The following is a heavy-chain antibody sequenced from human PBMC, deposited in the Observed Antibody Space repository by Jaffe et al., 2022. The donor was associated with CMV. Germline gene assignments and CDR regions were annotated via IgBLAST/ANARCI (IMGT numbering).Heavy chain of an antibody. D-gene: IGHD3-3*01. CDR2: IYFSGKT. CDR3: ARHYPLLEWLSVDYFDY. V-gene: IGHV4-39*01. Sequence: QVQLQESGPGLVEPSETLSLTCSVSGASLSSSAYYWGWVRQSPGKGLEWIATIYFSGKTFYNPSLKSRVTLSMDASKNQFSLRLSSVTAADTAVYFCARHYPLLEWLSVDYFDYWGHGTLVTVSS. J-gene: IGHJ4*01. CDR1: GASLSSSAYY.